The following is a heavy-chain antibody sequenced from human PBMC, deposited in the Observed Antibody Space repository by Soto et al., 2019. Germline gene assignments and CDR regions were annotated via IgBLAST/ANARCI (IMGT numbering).Heavy chain of an antibody. D-gene: IGHD2-15*01. Sequence: PGGSLRLSCAASGFTFTTYWMTWFRQAPGKGLEWVANIKQDGSEKFYVGSVRGRFTISRDNAKNSMYLQMNSLRAEDTAVYYCARRSSGRLTTAWAPLDWWGQGTLVTVSS. CDR3: ARRSSGRLTTAWAPLDW. CDR2: IKQDGSEK. V-gene: IGHV3-7*03. CDR1: GFTFTTYW. J-gene: IGHJ4*02.